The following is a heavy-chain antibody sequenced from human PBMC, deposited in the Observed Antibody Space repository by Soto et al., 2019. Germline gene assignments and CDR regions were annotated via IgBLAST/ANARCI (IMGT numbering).Heavy chain of an antibody. V-gene: IGHV1-3*01. CDR2: INAGNGNT. CDR1: GYTFTSYA. J-gene: IGHJ5*02. D-gene: IGHD2-2*02. CDR3: ARESEKDIVVVPAAITPHSGFDP. Sequence: ASVKVSCKASGYTFTSYAMHRVRQAPGQRLEWMGWINAGNGNTKYSQKFQGRVTITRDTSASTAYMELSSLRSEDTAVYYCARESEKDIVVVPAAITPHSGFDPWGQGTLVTVSS.